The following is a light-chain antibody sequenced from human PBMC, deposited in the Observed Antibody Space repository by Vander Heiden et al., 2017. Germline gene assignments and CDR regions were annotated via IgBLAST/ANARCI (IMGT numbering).Light chain of an antibody. CDR1: QSVLNSSNNKNY. V-gene: IGKV4-1*01. J-gene: IGKJ2*01. CDR2: WAS. Sequence: DIVMTQSPDSLAVSLGERATINCKSSQSVLNSSNNKNYLAWYQQKPGQPPKLLIYWASTRESGVPDRLSGSGSGTDFTLTISSLQAEDVAVYYCQQYYSTPNTFGQGTKLEIK. CDR3: QQYYSTPNT.